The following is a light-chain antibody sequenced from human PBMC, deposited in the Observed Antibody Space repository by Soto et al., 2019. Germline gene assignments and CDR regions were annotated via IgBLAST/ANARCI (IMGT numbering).Light chain of an antibody. J-gene: IGKJ1*01. CDR3: QQYGSSPRT. CDR2: GAS. CDR1: QSVSSSY. V-gene: IGKV3-20*01. Sequence: EIVLTQSPGTLSLSPGERATLSCRASQSVSSSYLAWYQQTPGQAPRLLIYGASSRATGITYSFSGSGSGTAFTITIIRLEPEDFAVYYWQQYGSSPRTFGQGTKVEIK.